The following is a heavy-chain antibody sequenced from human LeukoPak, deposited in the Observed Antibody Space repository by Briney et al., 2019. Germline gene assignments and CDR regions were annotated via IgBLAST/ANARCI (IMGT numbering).Heavy chain of an antibody. D-gene: IGHD3-9*01. J-gene: IGHJ4*02. CDR3: VTWGDYDVLTGYYVPDY. Sequence: GGSLRLSCVAYGFTFSNYAMSWVRQAPGKGLQWVSAITGSGTSTYYADSLKGRFTISRDNSKNTVFLQMNSLRHEDTAIYYCVTWGDYDVLTGYYVPDYWGQGTLVTVSS. CDR2: ITGSGTST. V-gene: IGHV3-23*01. CDR1: GFTFSNYA.